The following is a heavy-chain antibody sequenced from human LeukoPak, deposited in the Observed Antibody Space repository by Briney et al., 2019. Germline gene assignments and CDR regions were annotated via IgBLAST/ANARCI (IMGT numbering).Heavy chain of an antibody. CDR2: INSDGSST. J-gene: IGHJ5*02. Sequence: GGSLRLSCAASAFTFSSYWMGWVRQAPGKGLVWVSRINSDGSSTSYADSVKGRFTISRDNAKNTLYLQMNRLRAEDTAVYYCARGRENWFDPWGQGTLVTVSS. V-gene: IGHV3-74*01. CDR3: ARGRENWFDP. CDR1: AFTFSSYW.